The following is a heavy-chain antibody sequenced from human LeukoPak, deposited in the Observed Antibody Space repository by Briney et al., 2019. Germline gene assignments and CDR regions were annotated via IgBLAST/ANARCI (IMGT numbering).Heavy chain of an antibody. CDR2: IYSGGST. D-gene: IGHD1-26*01. Sequence: PRGSLRLSCAASGFTVSSNYMSWVRQAPAKGLEWVSGIYSGGSTYDADSVKGRFTISRDNSKNTLYLQMNSLRAEDTAVYYCARGQWELLRGTDAFDIWGQGTMVTVSS. V-gene: IGHV3-66*02. CDR1: GFTVSSNY. J-gene: IGHJ3*02. CDR3: ARGQWELLRGTDAFDI.